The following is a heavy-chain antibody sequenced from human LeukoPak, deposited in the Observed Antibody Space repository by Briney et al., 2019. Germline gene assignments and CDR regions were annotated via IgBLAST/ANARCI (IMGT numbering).Heavy chain of an antibody. J-gene: IGHJ4*02. CDR1: GGTFSNYA. D-gene: IGHD4-17*01. V-gene: IGHV1-18*01. Sequence: ASVRVSCKASGGTFSNYAISWVRQAPGQGLERMGWISTQSGNTNYAQKVQGRLTLTTDRSTNTAYMELRSLRSDDTAVYYCARGAYGDKWGQGTMVTVSS. CDR3: ARGAYGDK. CDR2: ISTQSGNT.